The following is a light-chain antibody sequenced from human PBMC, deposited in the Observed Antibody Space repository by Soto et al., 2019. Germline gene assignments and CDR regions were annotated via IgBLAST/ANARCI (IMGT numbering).Light chain of an antibody. CDR3: CSYAGSSSWV. CDR2: EVS. V-gene: IGLV2-23*02. Sequence: QSVLTQPASVSGSPGQSITISCTGTSSDVGSYNLVSWYQQHPGKAPKLMIYEVSKRPSGVSNRCSGSKSGNTASLTISGLQAEDEADYYCCSYAGSSSWVFGGGTKVTVL. J-gene: IGLJ3*02. CDR1: SSDVGSYNL.